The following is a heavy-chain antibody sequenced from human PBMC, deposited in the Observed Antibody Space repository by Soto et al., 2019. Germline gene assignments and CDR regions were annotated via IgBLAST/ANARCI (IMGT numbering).Heavy chain of an antibody. CDR1: GFTFSNAW. D-gene: IGHD6-13*01. CDR3: ARGLAAAGTGMDV. CDR2: IKSKTDGGTT. J-gene: IGHJ6*02. V-gene: IGHV3-15*01. Sequence: PGGSLRLSCAASGFTFSNAWMSWVRQAPGKGLEWVGRIKSKTDGGTTDYAAPVKGRFTISRDDSKNTLYLQMNSLRAEDTAVYYCARGLAAAGTGMDVWGQGXTVTVYS.